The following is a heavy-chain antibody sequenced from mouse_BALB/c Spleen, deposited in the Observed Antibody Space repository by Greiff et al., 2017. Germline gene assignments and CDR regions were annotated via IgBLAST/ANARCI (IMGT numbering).Heavy chain of an antibody. V-gene: IGHV1-7*01. Sequence: QVQLKESGAELAKPGASVKMSCKASGYTFTSYWMHWVKQRPGQGLEWIGYINPSTGYTEYNQKFKDKATLTADKSSSTAYMQLSSLTSEDSAVYYCARPDSSGYFFAYWGQGTLVTVSA. D-gene: IGHD3-2*01. J-gene: IGHJ3*01. CDR1: GYTFTSYW. CDR2: INPSTGYT. CDR3: ARPDSSGYFFAY.